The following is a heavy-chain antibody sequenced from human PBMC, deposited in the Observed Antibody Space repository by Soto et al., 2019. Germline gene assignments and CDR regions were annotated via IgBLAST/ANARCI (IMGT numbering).Heavy chain of an antibody. J-gene: IGHJ4*02. D-gene: IGHD3-9*01. V-gene: IGHV4-39*01. CDR2: FFIGGNT. CDR1: GGSISSSTYY. Sequence: SETLSLTCTVSGGSISSSTYYWGWMRQPPGKGLEWIGSFFIGGNTYYNPSLKSRVTISVDTSKNQFSLKLSSVTAADTAVYLGSRRHGLDIDADYWGQGILVTVAS. CDR3: SRRHGLDIDADY.